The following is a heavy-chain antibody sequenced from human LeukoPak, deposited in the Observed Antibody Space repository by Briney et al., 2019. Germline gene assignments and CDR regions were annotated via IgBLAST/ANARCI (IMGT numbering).Heavy chain of an antibody. CDR2: ISSSSRTI. D-gene: IGHD6-19*01. Sequence: PGGSLRLSCTAFGFAFDEHGMSWVRQVPGKGLEWVSYISSSSRTIYYADSVKGRFTISRDNAKNSLYLQMNSLRAEDTAVYYCAKTTTGYSSGRYPGWPVDYWGQGTLVTVSS. J-gene: IGHJ4*02. V-gene: IGHV3-48*04. CDR1: GFAFDEHG. CDR3: AKTTTGYSSGRYPGWPVDY.